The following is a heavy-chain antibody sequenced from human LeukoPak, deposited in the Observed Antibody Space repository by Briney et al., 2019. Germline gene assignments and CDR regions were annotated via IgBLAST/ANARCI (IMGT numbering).Heavy chain of an antibody. V-gene: IGHV3-53*01. D-gene: IGHD6-19*01. J-gene: IGHJ4*02. Sequence: PRGSLRLSCAASGFTVSGNYMSWVRQAPGKGLQWVSTIYKEGNTFYADSVRGRFTLSRDNSKNTLYLQMNSLRAEDTAIYYCARESVASGWYLYWGQGTLVTVSS. CDR3: ARESVASGWYLY. CDR1: GFTVSGNY. CDR2: IYKEGNT.